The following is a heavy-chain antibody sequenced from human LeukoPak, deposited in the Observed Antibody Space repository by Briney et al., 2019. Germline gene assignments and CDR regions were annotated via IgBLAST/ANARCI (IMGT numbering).Heavy chain of an antibody. Sequence: GGSLRLSCVASGFTVSSHYMSWVRQAPGKGLEWVSIIYSGGGTYYADSVKGRFTVSRDTSENTVYLQMNSLRADDTAVYYCARGMFYVILTDYFDYWGQGALVTVSS. V-gene: IGHV3-53*01. CDR1: GFTVSSHY. D-gene: IGHD3-9*01. J-gene: IGHJ4*02. CDR3: ARGMFYVILTDYFDY. CDR2: IYSGGGT.